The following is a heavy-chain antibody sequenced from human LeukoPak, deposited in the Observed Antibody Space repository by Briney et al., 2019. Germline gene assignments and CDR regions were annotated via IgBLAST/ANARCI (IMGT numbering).Heavy chain of an antibody. CDR3: ARTGYSSGWYGSFDI. Sequence: GESLKISCKGSGYSFTNYWIGWVRQMPGKGLEWMGIIYPGDSDTRYSPSFQGQVTISADKSISTAYLQWSSLKASDTAMYLCARTGYSSGWYGSFDIWGEGTLVTVSS. CDR1: GYSFTNYW. CDR2: IYPGDSDT. D-gene: IGHD6-19*01. J-gene: IGHJ3*02. V-gene: IGHV5-51*01.